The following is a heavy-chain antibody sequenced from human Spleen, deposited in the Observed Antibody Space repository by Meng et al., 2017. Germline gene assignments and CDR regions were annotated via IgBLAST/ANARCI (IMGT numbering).Heavy chain of an antibody. Sequence: QVQLRQGGDGLLKPSETPSLTCGVYGGAFIDYHWTWIRQSPEKGVEWVGEVHHSGSTNYSPSLKSRVTMSVDMYKKQFSLNLASVTAADTAVYYCGRGTISAAPAVDFWGQGTLVTVSS. CDR3: GRGTISAAPAVDF. D-gene: IGHD6-6*01. CDR2: VHHSGST. V-gene: IGHV4-34*01. J-gene: IGHJ4*02. CDR1: GGAFIDYH.